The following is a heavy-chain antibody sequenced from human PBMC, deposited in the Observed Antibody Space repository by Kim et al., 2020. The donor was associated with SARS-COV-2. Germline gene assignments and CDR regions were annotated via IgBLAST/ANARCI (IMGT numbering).Heavy chain of an antibody. V-gene: IGHV4-34*01. CDR3: ASAKRRAFDI. CDR1: GGSFSGYY. J-gene: IGHJ3*02. CDR2: INHSGST. Sequence: SETLSLTCAVYGGSFSGYYWSWIRQPPGKGLEWIGEINHSGSTNYNPSLKSRVTISVDTSKNQFSLKLSSVTAADTAVYYCASAKRRAFDIWGQGTMVTVSS.